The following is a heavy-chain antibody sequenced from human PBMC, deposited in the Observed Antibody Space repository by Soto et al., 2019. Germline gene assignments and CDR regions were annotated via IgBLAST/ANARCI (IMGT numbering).Heavy chain of an antibody. D-gene: IGHD1-1*01. J-gene: IGHJ4*02. CDR1: GGSISSGGYY. CDR2: IYYSGST. CDR3: GRLEGLATISYYFDY. V-gene: IGHV4-31*09. Sequence: SETLSLTCPVSGGSISSGGYYWSWIRQHPGKGLEWIGYIYYSGSTYYNPSLESRVTISVDKSKNQFSLKLMSLSAADTAVYYCGRLEGLATISYYFDYWGQGALVTVSS.